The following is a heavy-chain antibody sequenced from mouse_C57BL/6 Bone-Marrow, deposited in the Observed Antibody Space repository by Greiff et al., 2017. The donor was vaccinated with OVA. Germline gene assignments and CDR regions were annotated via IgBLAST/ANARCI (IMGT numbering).Heavy chain of an antibody. CDR3: ARDYGSSWAMDY. D-gene: IGHD1-1*01. V-gene: IGHV1-81*01. Sequence: VQLQQSGAELARPGASVKLSCKASGYTFTSYGISWVKQRTEQGLEWIGEIYPRSGNTYYNEKFKGKATLTADKSSSTAYMELRSLTSEDSAVYFCARDYGSSWAMDYWGQGTSVTVSS. CDR2: IYPRSGNT. CDR1: GYTFTSYG. J-gene: IGHJ4*01.